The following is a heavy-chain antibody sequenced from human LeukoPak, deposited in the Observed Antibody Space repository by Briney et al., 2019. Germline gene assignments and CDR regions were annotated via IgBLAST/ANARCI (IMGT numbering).Heavy chain of an antibody. V-gene: IGHV3-53*04. Sequence: PGGSLRHSCVASGFTVSSNYMSWVRQAPGKGLEWVSVIYSGGSTYYTDSVKGRFTISRQNSKNTLYLQMNSLGTEDTAVYYCASGSRFDYWGEGALVTVSS. CDR2: IYSGGST. J-gene: IGHJ4*02. CDR3: ASGSRFDY. D-gene: IGHD5/OR15-5a*01. CDR1: GFTVSSNY.